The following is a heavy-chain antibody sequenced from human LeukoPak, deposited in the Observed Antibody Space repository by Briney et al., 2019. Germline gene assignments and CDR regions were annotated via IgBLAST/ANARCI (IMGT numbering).Heavy chain of an antibody. CDR1: GFTFSSYS. Sequence: GGSLRLSCAASGFTFSSYSMNWVRQAPGKGLEWASSISSSSSYIYYADSVKGRFTISRDNAKNSLYLQMNSLRAEDTAVYYCARGWAGRRYYYGSGSYYVPDYWGQGTLVTVSS. J-gene: IGHJ4*02. CDR2: ISSSSSYI. D-gene: IGHD3-10*01. CDR3: ARGWAGRRYYYGSGSYYVPDY. V-gene: IGHV3-21*01.